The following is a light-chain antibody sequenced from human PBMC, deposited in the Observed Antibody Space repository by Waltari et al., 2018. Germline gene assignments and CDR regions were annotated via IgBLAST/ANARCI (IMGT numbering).Light chain of an antibody. V-gene: IGLV2-23*02. J-gene: IGLJ1*01. CDR2: EVS. CDR3: CSYAGSSTFEGV. CDR1: SSDVGSYNL. Sequence: QSALTQPASVSGSPGQSITISCTGTSSDVGSYNLVSWYQQHPGKAPKLMIYEVSKRPSGVSKRFSGSKSGNTASLTISGLQAEDEADYYCCSYAGSSTFEGVFGTGTKVTVL.